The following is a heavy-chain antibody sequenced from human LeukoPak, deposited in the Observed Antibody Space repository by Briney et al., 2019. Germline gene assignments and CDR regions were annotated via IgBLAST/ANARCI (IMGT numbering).Heavy chain of an antibody. CDR1: GFTFDDYA. Sequence: GGSVRLSCAASGFTFDDYAMHWVRQAPGKGLEWVSGISWNSGSIGYADSVKGRFTISRDNAKNSLYLQMNSLRAEDMALYYCAKGLGAARGTNAFDIWGQGTMVTVSS. J-gene: IGHJ3*02. CDR2: ISWNSGSI. D-gene: IGHD6-6*01. CDR3: AKGLGAARGTNAFDI. V-gene: IGHV3-9*03.